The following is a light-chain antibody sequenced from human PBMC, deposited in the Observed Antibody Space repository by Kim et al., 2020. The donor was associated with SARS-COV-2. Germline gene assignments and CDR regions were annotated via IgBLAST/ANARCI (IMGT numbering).Light chain of an antibody. V-gene: IGKV1-39*01. J-gene: IGKJ2*01. CDR2: AAS. CDR3: QQSYSNPPEYT. Sequence: DIQMTQSPSSLSASVGDRVTITCRASQSISNYLNWYQQKPGKAPKVLIYAASTLQSGVPSRFSGSGSGTDFTLTISSLQPEDFATYYWQQSYSNPPEYTFGQGTKLEI. CDR1: QSISNY.